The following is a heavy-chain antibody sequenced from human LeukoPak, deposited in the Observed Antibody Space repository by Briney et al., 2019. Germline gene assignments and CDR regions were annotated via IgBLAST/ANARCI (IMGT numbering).Heavy chain of an antibody. CDR2: IYRTGNT. CDR3: ARDRGVGDWYYFDY. J-gene: IGHJ4*02. CDR1: GFTVSSNY. V-gene: IGHV3-53*01. Sequence: GGSLRLSCAVSGFTVSSNYMNWVRLAPGKGLEWVSIIYRTGNTYYADSVKGRFTISRDNSKNTLYLQMNSLRAEDTAVYYCARDRGVGDWYYFDYWGQGTLVTVSS. D-gene: IGHD3-10*01.